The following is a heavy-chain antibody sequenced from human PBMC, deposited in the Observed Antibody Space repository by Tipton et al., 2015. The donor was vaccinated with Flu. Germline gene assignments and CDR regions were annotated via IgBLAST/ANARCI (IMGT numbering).Heavy chain of an antibody. CDR1: GFTFGDYA. CDR2: IRSKAYGGTT. Sequence: LSLTCTASGFTFGDYAMSWVRQAPGKGLGWVGFIRSKAYGGTTEYAASVKGRFTISRDDSKSIAYLQMNSLKTEDTAVYYCTLYVVVVPAAYFDYWGQGTLVAVSS. CDR3: TLYVVVVPAAYFDY. D-gene: IGHD2-2*01. V-gene: IGHV3-49*04. J-gene: IGHJ4*02.